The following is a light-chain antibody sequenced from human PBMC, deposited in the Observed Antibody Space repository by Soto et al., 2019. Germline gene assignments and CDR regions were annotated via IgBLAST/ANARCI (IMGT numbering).Light chain of an antibody. J-gene: IGKJ1*01. CDR3: QQSYSYPQT. CDR2: AAS. V-gene: IGKV1-39*01. Sequence: IQMTQSPSSLSASVGGRVAITCRASQSISRSLKWYEQKPGKAPKLLXYAASSLLGGVPSRYSGSGSGTDFTLTISSLQPEDFEIYYCQQSYSYPQTFGQGTKVDIK. CDR1: QSISRS.